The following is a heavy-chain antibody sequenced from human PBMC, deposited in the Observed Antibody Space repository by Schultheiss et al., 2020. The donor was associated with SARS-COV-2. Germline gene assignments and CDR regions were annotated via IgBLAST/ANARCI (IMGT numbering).Heavy chain of an antibody. V-gene: IGHV4-34*01. CDR2: INHSGST. D-gene: IGHD5-18*01. Sequence: GSLRLSCAVYGGSFSGYYWSWIRKPPGKGLEWIGEINHSGSTNYNPSLKSRVTISVDTSKNKFSLKLSSVTAADTAVYYCARGVSGYSYGKADYWGQGTLVTVSS. CDR3: ARGVSGYSYGKADY. J-gene: IGHJ4*02. CDR1: GGSFSGYY.